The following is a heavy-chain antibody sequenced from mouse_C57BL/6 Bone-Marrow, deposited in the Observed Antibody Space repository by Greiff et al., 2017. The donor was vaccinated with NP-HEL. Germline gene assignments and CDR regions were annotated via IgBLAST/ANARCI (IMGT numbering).Heavy chain of an antibody. CDR2: ISDGGSYT. CDR3: ARENLDEAY. Sequence: EVKLVESGGGLVKPGGSLKLSCAASGFTFSSYAMSWVRQTPEKRLEWVATISDGGSYTYYPDNVKGRFTISRDNAKNNLYLQMSHLKSEDTAMYYCARENLDEAYWGQGTLVTVSA. CDR1: GFTFSSYA. J-gene: IGHJ3*01. V-gene: IGHV5-4*01.